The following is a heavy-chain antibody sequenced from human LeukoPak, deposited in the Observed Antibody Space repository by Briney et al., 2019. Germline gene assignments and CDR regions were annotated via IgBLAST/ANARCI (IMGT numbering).Heavy chain of an antibody. CDR2: INTGGDTT. CDR3: VEDAYNFKDAFDI. Sequence: GGSLRLSCAASGFTFSTYTFNWVRQAPGKGLEWVTGINTGGDTTYYADSVKGRFTISRDNSQNTLYLQMNSLRAEDTALYYCVEDAYNFKDAFDIWGQGTMVTVSS. D-gene: IGHD5-24*01. CDR1: GFTFSTYT. V-gene: IGHV3-23*01. J-gene: IGHJ3*02.